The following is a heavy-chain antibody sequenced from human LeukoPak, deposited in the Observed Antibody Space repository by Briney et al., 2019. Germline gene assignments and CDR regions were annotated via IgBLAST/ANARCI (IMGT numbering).Heavy chain of an antibody. D-gene: IGHD4-11*01. J-gene: IGHJ6*02. CDR1: GFTFSAYA. CDR2: ISGSDDLT. Sequence: GGSLRLSCAASGFTFSAYAMSWVRQAPGKGLEWVSVISGSDDLTYYSDSVKGRFTISRDNSKNILYLQMNSLRANDTALYYCAKAATRRAASNYYYYGMDVWGHGTTVTVFS. V-gene: IGHV3-23*01. CDR3: AKAATRRAASNYYYYGMDV.